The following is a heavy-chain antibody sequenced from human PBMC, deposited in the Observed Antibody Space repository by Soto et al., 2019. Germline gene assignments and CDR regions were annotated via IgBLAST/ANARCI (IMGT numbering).Heavy chain of an antibody. CDR2: ISSSSSTI. V-gene: IGHV3-48*01. CDR3: ARDGDYDYVWGSYRPGNVYYGMDV. D-gene: IGHD3-16*02. J-gene: IGHJ6*02. Sequence: GGSLRLSCAASGFTFSSYSMNWVRQAPGKGLEWVSYISSSSSTIYYADSVKGRFTISRDNAKNSLYLQMNSLRAEDTAVYYCARDGDYDYVWGSYRPGNVYYGMDVCFQGTTVTV. CDR1: GFTFSSYS.